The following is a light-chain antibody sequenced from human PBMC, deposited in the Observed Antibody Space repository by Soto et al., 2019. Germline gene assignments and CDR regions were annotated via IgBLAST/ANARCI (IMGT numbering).Light chain of an antibody. CDR1: QDITDY. V-gene: IGKV1-33*01. CDR3: QQSESLVLS. CDR2: DAS. Sequence: DIQMTQSPSSLSAAVGDRVPSTCQASQDITDYLHLYQQKPGKAPRLLIYDASNLEIWVPSRFSGSGSGTDFTFTISSLKPEDTATYYCQQSESLVLSFGGGTKVEI. J-gene: IGKJ4*01.